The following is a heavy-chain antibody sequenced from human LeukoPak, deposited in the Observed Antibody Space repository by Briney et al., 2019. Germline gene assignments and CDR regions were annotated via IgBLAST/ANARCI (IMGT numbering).Heavy chain of an antibody. CDR1: GGSISSYY. Sequence: SETLSLTCTVSGGSISSYYWSWIRQPPGKGLEWIGNIFYTGTTKYNPSLKSRVTISVDTSKNQFSLKLSSVTAADTAMYYCAISAHSYYDSASFGVAFDVWGQWTLVTVS. CDR2: IFYTGTT. J-gene: IGHJ3*01. CDR3: AISAHSYYDSASFGVAFDV. V-gene: IGHV4-59*01. D-gene: IGHD3-22*01.